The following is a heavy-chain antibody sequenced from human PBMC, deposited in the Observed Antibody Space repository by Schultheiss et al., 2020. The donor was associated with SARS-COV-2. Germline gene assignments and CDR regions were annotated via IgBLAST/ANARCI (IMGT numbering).Heavy chain of an antibody. CDR3: ASRGVQGVIIEDY. CDR2: IYHSGST. D-gene: IGHD3-10*01. J-gene: IGHJ4*02. V-gene: IGHV4-59*12. CDR1: GGSISSYY. Sequence: SETLSLTCTVSGGSISSYYWSWIRQPPGKGLEWIGSIYHSGSTYYNPSLKSRVTISVDTSKNQFSLKLSSVTAADTTVYYCASRGVQGVIIEDYWGQGTLVTVSS.